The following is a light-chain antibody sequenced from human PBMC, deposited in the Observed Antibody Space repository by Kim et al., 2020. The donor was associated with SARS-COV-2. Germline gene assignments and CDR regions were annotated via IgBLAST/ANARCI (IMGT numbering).Light chain of an antibody. CDR1: RLRSYC. Sequence: GQTVRITCQGDRLRSYCASWYQQKPGQAPVLVIYGKNNRPSGIPDRFSGASSGNTASLTITGAQAEDEADYYGNSRDSSGNHLVVFGGGTRLTVL. CDR2: GKN. V-gene: IGLV3-19*01. CDR3: NSRDSSGNHLVV. J-gene: IGLJ2*01.